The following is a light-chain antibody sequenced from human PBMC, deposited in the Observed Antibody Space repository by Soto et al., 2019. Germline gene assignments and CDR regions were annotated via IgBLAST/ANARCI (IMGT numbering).Light chain of an antibody. CDR3: QQYGLYWS. CDR2: DAS. V-gene: IGKV1-5*01. Sequence: DIPMTQSPSTLSASVGDRVTITCRASQSISSWLAWYQQKPGKAPNLLIYDASSLQGGVPSRFSVSGSGTEFTLTISSLQPDDFATYYCQQYGLYWSFGQGTKVEIK. J-gene: IGKJ1*01. CDR1: QSISSW.